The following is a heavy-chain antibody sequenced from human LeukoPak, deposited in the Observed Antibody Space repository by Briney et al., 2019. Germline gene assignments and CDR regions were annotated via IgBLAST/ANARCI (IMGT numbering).Heavy chain of an antibody. Sequence: GESLKISCKGSGYSFTSYWIGWVRQMPGKGLEWMGIIYPGDSDTRYSPSFQGQITISADKSISTAYLQWSSLKASDTAMYYCASGDKPPYEYFQHWGQGTLVTVSS. V-gene: IGHV5-51*01. J-gene: IGHJ1*01. CDR3: ASGDKPPYEYFQH. CDR1: GYSFTSYW. CDR2: IYPGDSDT. D-gene: IGHD2-21*01.